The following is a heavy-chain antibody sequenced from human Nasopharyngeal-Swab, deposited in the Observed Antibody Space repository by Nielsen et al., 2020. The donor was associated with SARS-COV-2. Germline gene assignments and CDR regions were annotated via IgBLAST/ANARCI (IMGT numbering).Heavy chain of an antibody. CDR2: ISSSSSYT. Sequence: GESLKISCAASGFTFSDYYMSWIRQAPGKGLEWVSYISSSSSYTNYADSVKGRFTISRDNAKNSLYLQMNSLRAEDTAVYYCARVKDIVVVVDYWGQGTLVTVSS. CDR3: ARVKDIVVVVDY. V-gene: IGHV3-11*05. CDR1: GFTFSDYY. J-gene: IGHJ4*02. D-gene: IGHD2-15*01.